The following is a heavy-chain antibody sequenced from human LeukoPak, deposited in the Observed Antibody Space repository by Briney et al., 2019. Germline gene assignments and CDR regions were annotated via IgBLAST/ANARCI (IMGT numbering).Heavy chain of an antibody. CDR2: ISSSSSYI. CDR1: GFTFSSYS. CDR3: ARPVDYYDILTGFDF. V-gene: IGHV3-21*01. D-gene: IGHD3-9*01. Sequence: GGSLRLSCAASGFTFSSYSMNWVRQAPGKGLEWVSSISSSSSYIYYADSVKGRFTISRDNAKNTLYLQMNSLRAEDTAVYYCARPVDYYDILTGFDFWGQGTLVTVSS. J-gene: IGHJ4*02.